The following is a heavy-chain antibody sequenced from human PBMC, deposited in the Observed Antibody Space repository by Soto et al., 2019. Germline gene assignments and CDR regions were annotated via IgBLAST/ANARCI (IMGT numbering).Heavy chain of an antibody. Sequence: QVQLVESGGGVVQPGRSLRLSCAASGFSFSSYGLHWVRQAPGKGLEWVAAISYDGSNEYYADSVEGRFTISRDNSKNTLYLQMNSLKAEDTAVYYCAKATYSGSYFSDYWGQGTLVTVSS. V-gene: IGHV3-30*18. D-gene: IGHD1-26*01. CDR3: AKATYSGSYFSDY. CDR2: ISYDGSNE. J-gene: IGHJ4*02. CDR1: GFSFSSYG.